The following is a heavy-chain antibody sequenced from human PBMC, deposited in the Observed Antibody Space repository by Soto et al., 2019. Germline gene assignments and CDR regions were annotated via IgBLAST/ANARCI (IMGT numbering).Heavy chain of an antibody. CDR2: MNLNSGNT. J-gene: IGHJ4*02. CDR3: ARERSYGLDY. CDR1: GYTFTSYD. V-gene: IGHV1-8*01. Sequence: QVQLVQSGAEVKKPGTSVKVSCKASGYTFTSYDINWERQATGQGLEWMGWMNLNSGNTVYAQKFQGRVTITRNTSISTAYMELSSLTSEDTDVYYCARERSYGLDYWGQGTLVTVSS. D-gene: IGHD5-18*01.